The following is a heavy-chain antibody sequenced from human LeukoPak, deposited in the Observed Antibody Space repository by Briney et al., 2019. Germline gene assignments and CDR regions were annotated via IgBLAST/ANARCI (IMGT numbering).Heavy chain of an antibody. Sequence: GGSLRLSCAASGFTFSSYEMNWVRQAPGKRLEWVSYISRSGSTICYADSVKGRFTISRDNDKSSLYLQMNSRRAEDTAVYYCARETYGANDAFDIWGQGTMVTVSS. V-gene: IGHV3-48*03. J-gene: IGHJ3*02. CDR1: GFTFSSYE. CDR3: ARETYGANDAFDI. CDR2: ISRSGSTI. D-gene: IGHD4-17*01.